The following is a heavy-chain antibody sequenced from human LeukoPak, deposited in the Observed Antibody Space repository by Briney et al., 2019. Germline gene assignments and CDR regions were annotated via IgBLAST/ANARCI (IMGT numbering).Heavy chain of an antibody. D-gene: IGHD3-22*01. CDR3: ARGTYYYDSSGPLGY. V-gene: IGHV3-30*03. J-gene: IGHJ4*02. CDR1: GFTFSSYG. Sequence: GGSLRLSCAASGFTFSSYGMHWVRQAPGKGLEWVAVISYDGSNKYYADSVKGRFTISRDNSKNTLYLQMNSLRAEDTAVYYCARGTYYYDSSGPLGYWGQGTLVTVSS. CDR2: ISYDGSNK.